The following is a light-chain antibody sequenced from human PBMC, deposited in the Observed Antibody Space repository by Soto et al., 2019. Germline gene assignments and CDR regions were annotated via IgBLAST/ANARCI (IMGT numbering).Light chain of an antibody. J-gene: IGLJ1*01. CDR3: GTWDSSLSAYV. CDR1: SSNIGNNY. CDR2: DNY. Sequence: QPVLTQPPSVSAAPGLKVTISCSGSSSNIGNNYVSWYQQLPGTAPKLLIYDNYKRPSGIPDRFSGSRSGTSATLGITGLQTGDEADYYCGTWDSSLSAYVFGTGTKLTVL. V-gene: IGLV1-51*01.